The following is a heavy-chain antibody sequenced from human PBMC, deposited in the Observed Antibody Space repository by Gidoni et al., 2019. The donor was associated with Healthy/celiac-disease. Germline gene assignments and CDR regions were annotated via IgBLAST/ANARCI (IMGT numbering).Heavy chain of an antibody. CDR3: ARESRKRSGWRYGMDV. Sequence: EVQLVESGGGLVQPGGSLRLSCAASGFTFSSYWMHWVRQAPGKGLVWVSRSNSDGSSTSYADSVKGRFTISRDNAKNTLYLQMNSLRAEDTAVYYCARESRKRSGWRYGMDVWGQGTTVTVSS. CDR2: SNSDGSST. CDR1: GFTFSSYW. D-gene: IGHD6-19*01. J-gene: IGHJ6*02. V-gene: IGHV3-74*01.